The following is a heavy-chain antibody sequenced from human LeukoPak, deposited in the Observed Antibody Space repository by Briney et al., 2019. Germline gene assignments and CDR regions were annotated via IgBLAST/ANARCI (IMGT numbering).Heavy chain of an antibody. CDR3: ARYIPSCGGNCNDGFDI. CDR2: LYSGGDT. V-gene: IGHV3-53*01. J-gene: IGHJ3*02. D-gene: IGHD2-21*01. CDR1: GFTVSSNY. Sequence: GGSLRLSCAASGFTVSSNYMTWVRQAPGKGLEWVSVLYSGGDTYYADSVKGRFTISRDNSKNTLYLQLNTLRAEDTAVYYCARYIPSCGGNCNDGFDIWGQGTMVSVSS.